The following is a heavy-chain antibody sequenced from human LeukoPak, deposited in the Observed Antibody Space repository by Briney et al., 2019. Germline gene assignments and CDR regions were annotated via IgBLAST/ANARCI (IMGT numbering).Heavy chain of an antibody. CDR1: GFTFSSYA. Sequence: GGSLRLSCAVSGFTFSSYAMSWVRQAPGKGLEWVSAISGSGGSTYYADSVKGRFTISRDNSKNTLYLQMNSLRAEDTAVYYCAKENLYGSGSYYNHYFDYWGQGTLVTVSS. CDR2: ISGSGGST. J-gene: IGHJ4*02. D-gene: IGHD3-10*01. V-gene: IGHV3-23*01. CDR3: AKENLYGSGSYYNHYFDY.